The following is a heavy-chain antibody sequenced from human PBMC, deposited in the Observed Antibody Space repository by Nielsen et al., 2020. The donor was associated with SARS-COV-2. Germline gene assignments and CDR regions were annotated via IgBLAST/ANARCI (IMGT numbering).Heavy chain of an antibody. J-gene: IGHJ3*02. CDR3: VFAVGRGDAFDI. CDR1: GLTFSSYA. V-gene: IGHV3-66*01. D-gene: IGHD6-19*01. CDR2: IYSGGST. Sequence: GGSLRLSCSASGLTFSSYAMHWVRQAPGKGLEWVSVIYSGGSTYYADSVKGRFTISRDNSKNTLYLQMNSLRAEDTAVYYCVFAVGRGDAFDIWGQGTMVTVSS.